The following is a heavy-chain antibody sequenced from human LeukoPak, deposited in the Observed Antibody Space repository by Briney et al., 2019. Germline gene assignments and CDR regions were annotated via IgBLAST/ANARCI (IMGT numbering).Heavy chain of an antibody. CDR2: IYYSGST. J-gene: IGHJ6*03. Sequence: TSETLSLTCTVSGGSISSYYWSWIRQPPGKGLEWIGYIYYSGSTNYNPSLKSRVTISVDTSKNQFSLKLSSVTAADTAVYYCARYSSSRYYYYYMDAWGKGTTVTVSS. D-gene: IGHD6-13*01. CDR3: ARYSSSRYYYYYMDA. V-gene: IGHV4-59*01. CDR1: GGSISSYY.